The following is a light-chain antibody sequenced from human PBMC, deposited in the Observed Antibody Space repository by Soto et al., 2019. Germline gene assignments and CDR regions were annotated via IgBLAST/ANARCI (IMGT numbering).Light chain of an antibody. J-gene: IGLJ2*01. Sequence: QSVLTQPPSVSGAPGQRVTISCTGSSSNIGEGYDVYWYQQLPGTAPKLLIYGNSNRPSGVPDRFSGSKSGSSASLAITGLQDEDEADYYCQSYYSSLIGHLVFGGGTKLTVL. CDR2: GNS. CDR1: SSNIGEGYD. V-gene: IGLV1-40*01. CDR3: QSYYSSLIGHLV.